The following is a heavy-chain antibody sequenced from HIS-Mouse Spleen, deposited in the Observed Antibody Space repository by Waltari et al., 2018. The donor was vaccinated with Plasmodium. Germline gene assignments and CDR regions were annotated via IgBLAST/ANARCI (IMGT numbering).Heavy chain of an antibody. CDR1: GGSFSGYY. CDR3: ARAPIRDAFDI. J-gene: IGHJ3*02. V-gene: IGHV4-34*01. CDR2: INHSGST. D-gene: IGHD3-9*01. Sequence: QVQLQQWGAGLLKPSETLSLTCAVYGGSFSGYYWSWIRQPPGKGLEWIGEINHSGSTNSNPSPKSRVTISVDTSKNQFSLKLSSVTAADTAVYYCARAPIRDAFDIWGQGTMVTVSS.